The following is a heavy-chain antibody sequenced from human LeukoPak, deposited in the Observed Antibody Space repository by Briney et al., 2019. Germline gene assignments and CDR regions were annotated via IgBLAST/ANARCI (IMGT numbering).Heavy chain of an antibody. J-gene: IGHJ1*01. CDR2: IKSDGST. V-gene: IGHV3-74*01. CDR3: ARAPAEIGGYYPEYFRH. CDR1: GFTFSRYW. D-gene: IGHD3-22*01. Sequence: PGGSLRLSCAASGFTFSRYWMHWVRQARGKGLVWVSRIKSDGSTNYADSVKGRFTISRDNAKNTVSLQINSLRAEDVGVYYCARAPAEIGGYYPEYFRHWGQGTLVTVSS.